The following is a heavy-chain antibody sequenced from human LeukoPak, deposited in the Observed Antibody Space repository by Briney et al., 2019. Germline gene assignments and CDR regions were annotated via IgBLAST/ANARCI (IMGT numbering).Heavy chain of an antibody. CDR3: ARGYYDSSGFEYFQD. CDR1: GYTFTNYY. V-gene: IGHV1-46*01. CDR2: INPSVGTT. Sequence: ASVKVSCKASGYTFTNYYMHWVRQAPGQGLEWMGIINPSVGTTSYAQKFQGRVTMTRDTSISTAYMELSRLTSDDTAVYYCARGYYDSSGFEYFQDWGQGTLVTVSS. D-gene: IGHD3-22*01. J-gene: IGHJ1*01.